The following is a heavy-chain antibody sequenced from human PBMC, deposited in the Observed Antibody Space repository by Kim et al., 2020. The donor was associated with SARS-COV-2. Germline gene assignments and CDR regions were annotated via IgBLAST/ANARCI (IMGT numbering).Heavy chain of an antibody. D-gene: IGHD5-18*01. J-gene: IGHJ4*02. CDR2: ISTTGRTT. CDR1: GFTFSSYE. V-gene: IGHV3-48*03. CDR3: ARDGDTAMPEFDY. Sequence: GGSLRLSCAASGFTFSSYEMNWVRQAPGKGLEWASYISTTGRTTYYADSAKGRFSIARDNAKNSLYLQMDNLRAEDTAVYYCARDGDTAMPEFDYWGQGTLVTVSS.